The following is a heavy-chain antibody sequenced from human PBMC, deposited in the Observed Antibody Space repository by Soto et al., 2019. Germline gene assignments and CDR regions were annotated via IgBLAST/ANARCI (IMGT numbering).Heavy chain of an antibody. CDR2: LSRSGGAT. CDR1: AFSLTSCS. V-gene: IGHV3-23*01. J-gene: IGHJ5*02. D-gene: IGHD5-12*01. Sequence: GGSLRLSCVTSAFSLTSCSMSWVRQTPGEGLEWVSALSRSGGATYYADSVKGRFTISRDTSTNTLYLQMSNLRAEDTSIYYCAKGEMATIRNSFDTWGQGTLVTVSS. CDR3: AKGEMATIRNSFDT.